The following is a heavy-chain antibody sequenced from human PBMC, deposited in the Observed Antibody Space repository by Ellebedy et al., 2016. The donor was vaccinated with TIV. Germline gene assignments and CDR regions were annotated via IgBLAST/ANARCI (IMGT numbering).Heavy chain of an antibody. CDR3: GKAPALVASPYMEV. CDR1: GFTFSDFG. CDR2: LRYDGSNK. V-gene: IGHV3-30*02. Sequence: GESLKISCAASGFTFSDFGMHWVRQAPGKGLEWVAFLRYDGSNKKYANSVKGRFTISKDNSKNTLYLQMDSLRSEDTAVYYCGKAPALVASPYMEVWGQGTTVTVSS. D-gene: IGHD2-2*01. J-gene: IGHJ6*03.